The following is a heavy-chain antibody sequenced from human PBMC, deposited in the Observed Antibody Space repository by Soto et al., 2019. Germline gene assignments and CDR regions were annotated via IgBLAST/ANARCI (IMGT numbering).Heavy chain of an antibody. CDR3: ARCHTRRTSLGRGSFIMGKHRDS. J-gene: IGHJ4*02. V-gene: IGHV4-34*01. Sequence: SETLSLTCAMFGGSFSDFYWTWIRQPPGKGLEWIGEISHGGTTKDNPSLRSRVTISVDTSKNQFSLTLTSVTAADTALYYCARCHTRRTSLGRGSFIMGKHRDSWGQGTLVTVSS. D-gene: IGHD3-10*01. CDR2: ISHGGTT. CDR1: GGSFSDFY.